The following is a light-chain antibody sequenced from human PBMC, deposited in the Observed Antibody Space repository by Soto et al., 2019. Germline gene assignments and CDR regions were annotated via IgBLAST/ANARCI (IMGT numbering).Light chain of an antibody. Sequence: EIVMTQSPATLSVSPGEKAILSCRASHRVSTNLAWYQQKPGQAPRLLIYGTSTRATGIPVRFSGSGSRTEFTVTISSLQSEDSAVYYCQQYNEWPLTFGGGTKVEIK. J-gene: IGKJ4*01. CDR2: GTS. CDR3: QQYNEWPLT. V-gene: IGKV3-15*01. CDR1: HRVSTN.